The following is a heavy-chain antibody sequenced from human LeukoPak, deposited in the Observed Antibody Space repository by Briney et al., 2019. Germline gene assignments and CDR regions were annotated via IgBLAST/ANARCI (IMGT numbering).Heavy chain of an antibody. D-gene: IGHD3-22*01. CDR3: ARATFYYGSSGYYY. Sequence: GGSLRLSCAASGCTFSSYSMNWVRQAPGKGLEWVSSISGSSNYIYYADSVKGRFTISRDNAKNSLYLQMNSLRAEDTAVYYCARATFYYGSSGYYYWGQGTLVTVSS. CDR2: ISGSSNYI. CDR1: GCTFSSYS. J-gene: IGHJ4*02. V-gene: IGHV3-21*01.